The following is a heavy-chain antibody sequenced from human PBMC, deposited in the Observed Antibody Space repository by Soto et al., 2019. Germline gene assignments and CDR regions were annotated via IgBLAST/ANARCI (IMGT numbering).Heavy chain of an antibody. CDR1: GGSISSGGYY. J-gene: IGHJ3*02. CDR2: IYYSGST. V-gene: IGHV4-31*03. D-gene: IGHD3-16*01. Sequence: QVQLQESGTGLVKPSQTLSLTCTVSGGSISSGGYYWSWIRQHPGKGLEWIGYIYYSGSTYYNPSLTSRVTISVDTSKHQFSRKLSSVTAADTAVYYCATTGELDKGNAFDIWGQGTMVTVSS. CDR3: ATTGELDKGNAFDI.